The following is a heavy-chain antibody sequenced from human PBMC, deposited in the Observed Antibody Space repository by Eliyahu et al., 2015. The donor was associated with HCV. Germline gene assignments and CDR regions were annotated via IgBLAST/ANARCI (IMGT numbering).Heavy chain of an antibody. V-gene: IGHV1-69*06. D-gene: IGHD3-22*01. J-gene: IGHJ4*02. CDR2: IIPIFGTA. CDR1: GGXFSSXA. Sequence: QVQLVQPGAEVKKPGSSVKVSCKASGGXFSSXAISWVRQAPGQGLEWMGGIIPIFGTANYTQKFQGRVTITADKSTSTAYMELSSLRSEDTAVYYCARGIGYYDSSGRPGPGDYWGQGTLVTVSS. CDR3: ARGIGYYDSSGRPGPGDY.